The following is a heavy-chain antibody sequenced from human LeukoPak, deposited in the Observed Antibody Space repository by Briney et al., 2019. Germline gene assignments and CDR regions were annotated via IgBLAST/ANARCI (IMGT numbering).Heavy chain of an antibody. J-gene: IGHJ4*02. D-gene: IGHD2-21*01. CDR3: ARRPSAYCFEGGCYFTY. CDR1: GFTFDDYA. V-gene: IGHV3-9*01. CDR2: ISWNSGSV. Sequence: QTGGSLRLSCAASGFTFDDYAMHWVRQAPGKGLEWVSGISWNSGSVGYADSVKGRFTISRDNAKDTLYLQMNTLRAEDTAVYYCARRPSAYCFEGGCYFTYWGQGTLVIVSS.